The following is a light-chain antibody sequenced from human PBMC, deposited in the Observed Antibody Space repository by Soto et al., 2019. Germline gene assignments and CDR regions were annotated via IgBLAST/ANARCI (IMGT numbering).Light chain of an antibody. V-gene: IGKV3-15*01. J-gene: IGKJ1*01. Sequence: IVMTQSPGTLSVSPGERATLSCRASRGISSNLAWYQQKPGQAPRLLIYHASARATGIPARFSGSGSGTEFTLTISGLQSEDFAVYYCQHYNSYSEAFGQGTKVDIK. CDR1: RGISSN. CDR2: HAS. CDR3: QHYNSYSEA.